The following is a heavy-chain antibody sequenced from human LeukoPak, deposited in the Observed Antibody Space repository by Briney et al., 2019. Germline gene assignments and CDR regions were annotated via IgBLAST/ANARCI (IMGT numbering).Heavy chain of an antibody. Sequence: ASVKVSCKASGGTFSSYAISWVRQAPGQGLEWMGGIIPIFGTANYAQKFQGRVTITTDESTSTAYMELSSLRSEDTAVYYCAKGRREGGGVDYWGQGTLVTVSS. V-gene: IGHV1-69*05. CDR3: AKGRREGGGVDY. CDR1: GGTFSSYA. J-gene: IGHJ4*02. CDR2: IIPIFGTA. D-gene: IGHD2-15*01.